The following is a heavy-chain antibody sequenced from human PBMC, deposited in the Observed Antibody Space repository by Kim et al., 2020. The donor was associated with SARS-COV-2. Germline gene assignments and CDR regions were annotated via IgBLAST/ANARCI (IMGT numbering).Heavy chain of an antibody. V-gene: IGHV3-30*18. CDR3: AKERGFVVVPAAAKYYYYGMDV. D-gene: IGHD2-2*01. CDR1: GFTFSSYG. Sequence: GGSLRLSCAASGFTFSSYGMHWVRQAPGKGLEWVAVISYDGSNKYYADSVKGRFTISRDNSKNTLYLQMNSLRAEDTAVYYCAKERGFVVVPAAAKYYYYGMDVWGQGNTVTVSS. CDR2: ISYDGSNK. J-gene: IGHJ6*02.